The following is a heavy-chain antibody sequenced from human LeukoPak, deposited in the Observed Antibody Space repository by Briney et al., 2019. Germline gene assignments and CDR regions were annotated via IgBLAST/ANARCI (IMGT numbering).Heavy chain of an antibody. V-gene: IGHV4-61*02. J-gene: IGHJ5*02. Sequence: SETLSLTCTVSGGSISSGSSYWSWIRQPAGKGLEWIGRIYTSGSTNYNPSLKSRVTISVDTSKNQFSLKLSSVTAADTAVYYCARGSNYYDSGKGWFDPWGQGTLVTVSS. CDR3: ARGSNYYDSGKGWFDP. D-gene: IGHD3-10*01. CDR2: IYTSGST. CDR1: GGSISSGSSY.